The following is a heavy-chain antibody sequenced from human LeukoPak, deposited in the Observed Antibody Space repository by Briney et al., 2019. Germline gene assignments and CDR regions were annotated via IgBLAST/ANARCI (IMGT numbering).Heavy chain of an antibody. Sequence: SQTLSLTFAISGDSVSSNTATWNWIRQSPSRGLEWLGRTYYRSKWYNDYTVSLESRITINPDTPKNQFSLQLKSVTPEDTAVYYCASGSNSLYADAFDIWGQGTMVTVSS. CDR2: TYYRSKWYN. D-gene: IGHD2/OR15-2a*01. V-gene: IGHV6-1*01. J-gene: IGHJ3*02. CDR3: ASGSNSLYADAFDI. CDR1: GDSVSSNTAT.